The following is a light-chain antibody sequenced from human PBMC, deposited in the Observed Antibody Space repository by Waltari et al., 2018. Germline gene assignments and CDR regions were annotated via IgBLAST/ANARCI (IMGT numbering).Light chain of an antibody. J-gene: IGKJ4*01. CDR3: QQANSFPLT. CDR2: GAS. V-gene: IGKV1-12*01. Sequence: DIQMTQFPSSVSASVGDRVTITCRASQDISRWLAWYQQKPGKAPKFLIYGASNLESGVPTRFSRSGSGTDFTLNISRLQAEDFATYYCQQANSFPLTFGGGTKVEIK. CDR1: QDISRW.